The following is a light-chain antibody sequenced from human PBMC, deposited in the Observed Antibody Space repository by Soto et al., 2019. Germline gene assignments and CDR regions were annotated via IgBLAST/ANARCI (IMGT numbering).Light chain of an antibody. Sequence: QSVLTQPPSASGSFGQSVTISCTGTSSDVGGYNYVSWYQQHPGKAPKLMIYEVSERPSGVPDRFSGSKSGNTASLTVSGLQADVYADYYCSSYSGTYYHSVFGTGTKAPS. CDR2: EVS. CDR1: SSDVGGYNY. CDR3: SSYSGTYYHSV. V-gene: IGLV2-8*01. J-gene: IGLJ1*01.